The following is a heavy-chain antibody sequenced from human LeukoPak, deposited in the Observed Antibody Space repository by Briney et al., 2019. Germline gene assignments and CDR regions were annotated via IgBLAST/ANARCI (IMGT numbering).Heavy chain of an antibody. Sequence: PGGSLRLSCAASGFTFSSYAMHWVRQAPGKGLEWVAVISYDGSNKYYADSVKGRFTISRDNSKNTLYLQMNSLRAEDTAVYYCAREYLEFWNCYPFYYRGQGTLVTVSS. CDR2: ISYDGSNK. CDR3: AREYLEFWNCYPFYY. CDR1: GFTFSSYA. V-gene: IGHV3-30-3*01. J-gene: IGHJ4*02. D-gene: IGHD3-3*01.